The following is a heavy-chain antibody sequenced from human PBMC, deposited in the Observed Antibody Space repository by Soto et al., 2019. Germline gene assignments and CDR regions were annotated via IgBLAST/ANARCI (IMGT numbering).Heavy chain of an antibody. CDR3: ARSRVRGGYYFDY. J-gene: IGHJ4*02. Sequence: QVQVVQSGAEVKKPGASVTVSCKASGYTFTTYAIHWVRQAPGQSLEWMGWINTDNGNTYYSQKMQARVPITRDTAASTAYMELSRLRSEDTAVYDCARSRVRGGYYFDYWGQGALVTVSS. CDR2: INTDNGNT. D-gene: IGHD3-16*01. CDR1: GYTFTTYA. V-gene: IGHV1-3*04.